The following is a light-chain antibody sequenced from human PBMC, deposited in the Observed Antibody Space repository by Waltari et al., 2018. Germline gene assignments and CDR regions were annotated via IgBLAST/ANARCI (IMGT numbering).Light chain of an antibody. CDR3: GTWDSSVSGAV. V-gene: IGLV1-51*01. CDR2: KNT. J-gene: IGLJ7*01. CDR1: SSNIENNY. Sequence: QSVLTHPPSVSAAPGQRVTISCSGVSSNIENNYLSWYRQFPGTAPKLVSYKNTDRPSAIPGIFYGSNAGTSVTPDITGPQAGEEADYYCGTWDSSVSGAVFGRGNHLTVL.